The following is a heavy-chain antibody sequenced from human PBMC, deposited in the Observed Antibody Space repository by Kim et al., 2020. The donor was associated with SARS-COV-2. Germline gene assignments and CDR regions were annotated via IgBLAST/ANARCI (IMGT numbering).Heavy chain of an antibody. CDR3: ARDAPPYDFWSGPYYYYYGMDV. CDR1: GFTFSSYG. CDR2: IWYDGSNK. J-gene: IGHJ6*02. V-gene: IGHV3-33*01. Sequence: GGSLRLSCAASGFTFSSYGMHWVRQAPGKGLEWVAVIWYDGSNKYYADSVKGRFTISRDNSKNTLYLQMNSLRSEDTAVYYCARDAPPYDFWSGPYYYYYGMDVWGQGATVSVSS. D-gene: IGHD3-3*01.